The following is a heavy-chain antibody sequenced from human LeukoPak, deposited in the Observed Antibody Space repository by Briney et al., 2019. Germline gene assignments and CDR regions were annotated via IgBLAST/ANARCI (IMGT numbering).Heavy chain of an antibody. CDR2: INPISGGT. J-gene: IGHJ1*01. Sequence: ASVKVSCKTSGSTFTGYHMHWVRQAPGQGLEWMGWINPISGGTKYGQKFQGRVTLTRDTSISTAYMELNSLTSDDTAVYYCARGGVYSSGWYPEYFQRWGQGTLVTVS. CDR3: ARGGVYSSGWYPEYFQR. D-gene: IGHD6-19*01. V-gene: IGHV1-2*02. CDR1: GSTFTGYH.